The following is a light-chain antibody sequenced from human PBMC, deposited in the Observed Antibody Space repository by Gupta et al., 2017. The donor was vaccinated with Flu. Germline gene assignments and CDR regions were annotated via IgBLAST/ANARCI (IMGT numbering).Light chain of an antibody. Sequence: QSALTQPASVSGSPGQSITISCTGTSSDVGGYNYVSWYQQHPGKAPKLMIYEVSNRPSGVSNRFSGSTAGTTASLTISGLPAEDEADYYCRSYTSSSTLLVFGGGTKLTVL. CDR1: SSDVGGYNY. J-gene: IGLJ3*02. V-gene: IGLV2-14*01. CDR3: RSYTSSSTLLV. CDR2: EVS.